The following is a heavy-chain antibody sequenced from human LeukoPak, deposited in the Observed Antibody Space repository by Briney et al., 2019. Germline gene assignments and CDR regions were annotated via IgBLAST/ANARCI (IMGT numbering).Heavy chain of an antibody. V-gene: IGHV4-59*01. D-gene: IGHD3-22*01. CDR3: ARDHHSSGYGDALDI. J-gene: IGHJ3*02. Sequence: PSETLSLTCTVSGGSISSYYWRWIRQPPGKGLEWIGYIYYSGSTNYNPSLKSRVTISVDTSKNQFSLKLSSVTAADTAVYYCARDHHSSGYGDALDIWGQGTMVTVSS. CDR2: IYYSGST. CDR1: GGSISSYY.